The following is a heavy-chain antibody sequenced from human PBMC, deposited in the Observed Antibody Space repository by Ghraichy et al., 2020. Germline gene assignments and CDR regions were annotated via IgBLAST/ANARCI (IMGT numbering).Heavy chain of an antibody. D-gene: IGHD1-26*01. CDR3: ARGKTFHSGSYLGSRRAWFDP. CDR1: GGSFSGYY. V-gene: IGHV4-34*01. CDR2: INHSGST. Sequence: SETLSLTCAVYGGSFSGYYWSWIRHPPGKGLEWIGEINHSGSTNYNPSLKSRVTISVDTSKNQFSLKLSSVTAADTAVYYCARGKTFHSGSYLGSRRAWFDPWGQGTLVTVSS. J-gene: IGHJ5*02.